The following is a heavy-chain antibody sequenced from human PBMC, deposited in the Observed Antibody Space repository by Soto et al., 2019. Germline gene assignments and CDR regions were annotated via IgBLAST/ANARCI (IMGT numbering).Heavy chain of an antibody. D-gene: IGHD2-2*01. V-gene: IGHV3-23*01. Sequence: GGSLRLSCAASGFTFSGYAMIWVRQAPGKGLEWVSIISDSGGSTHYAESVKGRFTISRDNSKNTLSLQMNSLRAEDTAVYYCAKDLRFCRSTSCYEFDIWGQGTMVTVS. CDR3: AKDLRFCRSTSCYEFDI. CDR1: GFTFSGYA. CDR2: ISDSGGST. J-gene: IGHJ3*02.